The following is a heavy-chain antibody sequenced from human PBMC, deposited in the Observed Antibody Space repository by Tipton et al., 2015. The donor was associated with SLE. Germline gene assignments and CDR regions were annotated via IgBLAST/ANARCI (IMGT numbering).Heavy chain of an antibody. D-gene: IGHD5-12*01. CDR2: IYYSGST. CDR3: ARDLSTATAPRGYFDL. V-gene: IGHV4-31*03. Sequence: LRLSCTVSGGSISSYYWSWIRQHPGKGLEWIGYIYYSGSTYYNPSLKSRVTISVDTSKNQFSLKLSSVTAADTAVYYCARDLSTATAPRGYFDLWGRGTLVTVSS. J-gene: IGHJ2*01. CDR1: GGSISSYY.